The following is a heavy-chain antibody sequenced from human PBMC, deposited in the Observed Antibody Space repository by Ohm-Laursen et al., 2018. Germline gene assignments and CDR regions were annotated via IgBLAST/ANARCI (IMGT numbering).Heavy chain of an antibody. J-gene: IGHJ4*02. V-gene: IGHV4-34*01. CDR1: GFTFNSYE. D-gene: IGHD6-19*01. CDR2: INHSRST. CDR3: ARGFSGWWGRIDY. Sequence: LRLSCTASGFTFNSYEMNWVRQPPGKGLEWIGEINHSRSTKYNSSFKSRVTISVDTSKNQFSLKLSSVTAADTAVYYCARGFSGWWGRIDYWGQGILVTVSS.